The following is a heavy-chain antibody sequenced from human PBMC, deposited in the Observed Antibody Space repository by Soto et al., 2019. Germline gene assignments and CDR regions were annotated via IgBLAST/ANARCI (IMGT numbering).Heavy chain of an antibody. CDR2: IKSKTDGGTT. CDR3: TTAADYGDYDFDY. J-gene: IGHJ4*02. V-gene: IGHV3-15*01. CDR1: GFTFSNAW. D-gene: IGHD4-17*01. Sequence: LRLSCAASGFTFSNAWMSWVRQAPGKGLEWVGRIKSKTDGGTTDYAAPVKGRFTISRDDSKNTLYLQMNSLKTEDTAVYYCTTAADYGDYDFDYWGQGTLVTVSS.